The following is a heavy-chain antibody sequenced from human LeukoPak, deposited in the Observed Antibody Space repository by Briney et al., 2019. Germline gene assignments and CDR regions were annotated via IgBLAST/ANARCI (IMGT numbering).Heavy chain of an antibody. CDR1: GYTFTSYY. Sequence: ASVKVSCKASGYTFTSYYMHWVRQAPGQGLEWMGWINPNSGGTNYAQKFQGRVTMTTDTSTSTAYMELRSLRSDDTAVYYCARASPNLGFDYWGQGTLVTVSS. D-gene: IGHD7-27*01. CDR2: INPNSGGT. V-gene: IGHV1-2*02. CDR3: ARASPNLGFDY. J-gene: IGHJ4*02.